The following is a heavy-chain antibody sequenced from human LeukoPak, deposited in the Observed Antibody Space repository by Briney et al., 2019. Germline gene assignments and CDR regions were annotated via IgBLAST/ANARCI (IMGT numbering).Heavy chain of an antibody. D-gene: IGHD3-10*01. CDR1: GFTFSSYG. CDR2: IWYDGSNK. V-gene: IGHV3-33*01. J-gene: IGHJ4*02. Sequence: GGSLRLSCAASGFTFSSYGMHWVRQAPGKGLEWVAVIWYDGSNKYYADSVKGRFTISRDNSKNTLYLQMNSLRAEDTAVYYCSRERYYYGLGSYYFGYWGQGTLVTVSS. CDR3: SRERYYYGLGSYYFGY.